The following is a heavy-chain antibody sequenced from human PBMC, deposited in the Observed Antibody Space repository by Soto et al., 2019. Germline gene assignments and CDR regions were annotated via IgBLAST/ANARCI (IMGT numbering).Heavy chain of an antibody. CDR3: LRGRYGSRIR. Sequence: EVRLGESGGGLVQPGGSLRLSCAASGFIVSSNYMTWVRQAPGKGLEWVSLLYSGGATHYAASVKGRFTISSPSYQRTVFLQRNSRRTEDTATYSCLRGRYGSRIRWGQGTKVTVSS. CDR1: GFIVSSNY. D-gene: IGHD3-10*01. CDR2: LYSGGAT. V-gene: IGHV3-53*04. J-gene: IGHJ4*02.